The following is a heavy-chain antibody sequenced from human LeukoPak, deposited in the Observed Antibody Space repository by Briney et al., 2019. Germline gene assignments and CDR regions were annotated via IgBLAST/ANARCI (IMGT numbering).Heavy chain of an antibody. Sequence: GGSLRLSCAASGFTFSSYAMHWVRQAPGKGLEWVAVISYDGSNKYYADSVKGRFTISRDNSKNTLYLQMNGLRAEDTAVYYCARVYYDSSGPAGFDPWGQGTLVTVSS. J-gene: IGHJ5*02. V-gene: IGHV3-30-3*01. CDR3: ARVYYDSSGPAGFDP. D-gene: IGHD3-22*01. CDR2: ISYDGSNK. CDR1: GFTFSSYA.